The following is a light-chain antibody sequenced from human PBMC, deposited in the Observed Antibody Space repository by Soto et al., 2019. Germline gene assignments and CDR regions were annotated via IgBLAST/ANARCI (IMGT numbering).Light chain of an antibody. CDR2: DTN. CDR1: TGAVTSGHY. V-gene: IGLV7-46*01. CDR3: VLSYSDAAV. J-gene: IGLJ7*01. Sequence: QAVVTQEPSLTVSPGGTVTLTCGSSTGAVTSGHYPYWFQQKPGQAPRTLIYDTNKKHSWTPARFSGSLLGGKAALTLSGAQPEDEADYYCVLSYSDAAVFGGGTQLTVL.